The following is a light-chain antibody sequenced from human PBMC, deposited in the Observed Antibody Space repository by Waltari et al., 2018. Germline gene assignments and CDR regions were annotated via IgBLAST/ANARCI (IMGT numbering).Light chain of an antibody. CDR1: SLKTYF. CDR2: GRN. CDR3: NCRDSSGNHR. V-gene: IGLV3-19*01. J-gene: IGLJ2*01. Sequence: SSELTQDPAVSVAVGQTVRITCHGDSLKTYFARWYQQQPGQAPLLVIYGRNDRPSGIPDRCFGASTGDKSSLTSTGAQAEDEADYFCNCRDSSGNHRFGGGTKLTVL.